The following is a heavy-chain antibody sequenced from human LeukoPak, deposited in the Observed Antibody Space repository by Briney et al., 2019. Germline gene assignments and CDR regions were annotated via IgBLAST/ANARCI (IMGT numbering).Heavy chain of an antibody. Sequence: GGSLRLSCAASGFTFSSYEMNWVRQAPGKGLEWVSYISSSGSTIYYADSVKGRFTISRDNSKNTLYLQMNSLRAEDTAVYYCAKEDTAQLLIDYWGQGTLVTVSS. D-gene: IGHD5-18*01. J-gene: IGHJ4*02. CDR2: ISSSGSTI. CDR3: AKEDTAQLLIDY. CDR1: GFTFSSYE. V-gene: IGHV3-48*03.